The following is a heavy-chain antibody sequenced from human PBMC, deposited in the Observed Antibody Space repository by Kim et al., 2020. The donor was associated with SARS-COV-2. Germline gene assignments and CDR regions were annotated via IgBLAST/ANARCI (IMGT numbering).Heavy chain of an antibody. D-gene: IGHD3-9*01. CDR3: AKDVLDFDWFIDAFDI. CDR1: GFTFSSYA. V-gene: IGHV3-23*01. Sequence: GGSLRLSCAASGFTFSSYAMSWVHQAPGKGLEWVSAISGSGGSTYYADSVKGRFTISRDNSKNTLYLQMNSLRAEDTAVYYCAKDVLDFDWFIDAFDIWGQGTMVTVSS. CDR2: ISGSGGST. J-gene: IGHJ3*02.